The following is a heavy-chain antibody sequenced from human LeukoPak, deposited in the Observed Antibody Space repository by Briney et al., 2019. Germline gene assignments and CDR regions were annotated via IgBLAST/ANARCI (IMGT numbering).Heavy chain of an antibody. V-gene: IGHV3-30*03. Sequence: GRSLRLSCAAFGFTFSSYGMHWVRQAPGKGLEWVAVISYDGSNKHYADSVKGRFTISRDNSKNTLYLQMNSLRAEDTAVYYCARERGYRYGSLDYWGQGTLVTVSS. D-gene: IGHD5-18*01. CDR3: ARERGYRYGSLDY. CDR1: GFTFSSYG. CDR2: ISYDGSNK. J-gene: IGHJ4*02.